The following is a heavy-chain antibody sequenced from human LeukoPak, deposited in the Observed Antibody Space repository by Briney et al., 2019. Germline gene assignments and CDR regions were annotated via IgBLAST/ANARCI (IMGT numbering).Heavy chain of an antibody. D-gene: IGHD2-2*01. V-gene: IGHV3-21*01. J-gene: IGHJ3*02. CDR2: ISSSSSYI. Sequence: GGSLRLSCAASGFTFSSYAMSWVRQTPGKGLEWVSSISSSSSYIYYADSVKGRFTISRDNAKNSLYLQMNSLRAEDTAVYYCARLYCSSTSCYPPDAFDIWGQGTMVTVSS. CDR3: ARLYCSSTSCYPPDAFDI. CDR1: GFTFSSYA.